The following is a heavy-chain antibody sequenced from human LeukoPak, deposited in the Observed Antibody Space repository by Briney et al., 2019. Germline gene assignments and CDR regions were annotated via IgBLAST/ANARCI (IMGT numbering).Heavy chain of an antibody. CDR2: IYYSGST. CDR1: GGSISSSSYY. CDR3: ARRCPLYYSYGRGVWFDP. Sequence: SETLSLTCTVSGGSISSSSYYWGWIRQPPGKGQEWIGSIYYSGSTYYNPSLKSRVTISVDTSKNQFSLELSSVTAADTAVYYCARRCPLYYSYGRGVWFDPWGQGTLVTVSS. V-gene: IGHV4-39*07. D-gene: IGHD3-10*02. J-gene: IGHJ5*02.